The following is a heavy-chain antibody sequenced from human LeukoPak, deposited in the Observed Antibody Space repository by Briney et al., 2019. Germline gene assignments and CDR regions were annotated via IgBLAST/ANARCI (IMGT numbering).Heavy chain of an antibody. CDR3: ARKGEDYGDYDY. Sequence: ASVKVSCKASGYTFTGYYMHWVRQAPGQGLEWMGWILPSSGGPYYAQKFQGRITMARDTSISTAYMELSRLRSDDTAVYYCARKGEDYGDYDYWGRGTLVTVSS. CDR1: GYTFTGYY. CDR2: ILPSSGGP. J-gene: IGHJ4*02. V-gene: IGHV1-2*02. D-gene: IGHD4-17*01.